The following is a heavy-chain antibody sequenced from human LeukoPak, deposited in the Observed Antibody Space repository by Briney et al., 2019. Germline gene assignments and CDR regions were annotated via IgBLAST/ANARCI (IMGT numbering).Heavy chain of an antibody. J-gene: IGHJ4*02. CDR1: GFTFSSYG. CDR2: IWYDGTNK. Sequence: GGSLRLSCAASGFTFSSYGMHWVRQAPGKGLEWVAVIWYDGTNKYYADSVKGRFTISGDNSKNTLFLQMNSLRVEDTAVYYCARAAYDSSGYLTLWGQGTLVTVSS. D-gene: IGHD3-22*01. CDR3: ARAAYDSSGYLTL. V-gene: IGHV3-33*01.